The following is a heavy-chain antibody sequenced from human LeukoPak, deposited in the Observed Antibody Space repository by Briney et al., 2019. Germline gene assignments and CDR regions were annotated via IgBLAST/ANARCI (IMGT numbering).Heavy chain of an antibody. CDR2: IGTAGDT. J-gene: IGHJ4*02. Sequence: GGSLRLSCAASGFTFSSYDMHWVRQATGKGLEWVSAIGTAGDTYYPGSVKGRFTISRENAKNSLYLQMNSLRAGDTAVYYCARSGDSSGYYYDYWGQGTLVTVSS. CDR1: GFTFSSYD. V-gene: IGHV3-13*01. D-gene: IGHD3-22*01. CDR3: ARSGDSSGYYYDY.